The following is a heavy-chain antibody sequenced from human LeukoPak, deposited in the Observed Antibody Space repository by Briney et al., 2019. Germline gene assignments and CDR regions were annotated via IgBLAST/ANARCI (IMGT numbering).Heavy chain of an antibody. CDR3: ARGSGYVVLMVYASYGMAV. CDR2: INHSGST. CDR1: GGSFSGYY. Sequence: SETLSLTCAVYGGSFSGYYWSWIRQPPGKGLEWIGEINHSGSTNYNPSLKSRVTISVDTSKNQFSLKLSSVTAADTAVYYCARGSGYVVLMVYASYGMAVWGQGTTVTVSS. J-gene: IGHJ6*02. V-gene: IGHV4-34*01. D-gene: IGHD2-8*01.